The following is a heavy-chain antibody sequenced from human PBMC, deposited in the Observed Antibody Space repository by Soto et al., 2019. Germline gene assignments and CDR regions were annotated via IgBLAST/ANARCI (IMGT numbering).Heavy chain of an antibody. Sequence: EVQLVESGGGLVKPGGSLRLSCAASGFTFSNAWMSWVRQAPGTGLEWVGRIKSKTDGGTTDYAAPVKGRFTISRDDSKNTRYMQMNRLKTEDTAVYYCTTEDVATVDYGGQGTLVTVSS. J-gene: IGHJ4*02. V-gene: IGHV3-15*01. CDR2: IKSKTDGGTT. CDR1: GFTFSNAW. D-gene: IGHD2-21*01. CDR3: TTEDVATVDY.